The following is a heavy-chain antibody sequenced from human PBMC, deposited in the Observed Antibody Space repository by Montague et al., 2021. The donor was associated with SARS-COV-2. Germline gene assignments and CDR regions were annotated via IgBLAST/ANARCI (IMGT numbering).Heavy chain of an antibody. D-gene: IGHD1-26*01. CDR3: ARVGGNHYRYFDY. CDR1: GDSVSSEIYY. J-gene: IGHJ4*02. Sequence: TLSLTCTVSGDSVSSEIYYWSRLRQPAGKGLEWIGRIYTSGSTNYNPSLRSRVTISVDTSKNQFSLRLSSVTAADTAVYYCARVGGNHYRYFDYWGQGTLVTVSS. CDR2: IYTSGST. V-gene: IGHV4-61*02.